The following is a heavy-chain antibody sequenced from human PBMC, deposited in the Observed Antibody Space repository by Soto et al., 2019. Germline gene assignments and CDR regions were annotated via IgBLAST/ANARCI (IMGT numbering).Heavy chain of an antibody. D-gene: IGHD3-22*01. J-gene: IGHJ6*02. CDR3: ARCPNYYDSSGYKPHYYYYGMDV. CDR2: IIPIFGTA. Sequence: ASVKVSCKASGGTFSSYAISWVLQAPGQGLEWMGWIIPIFGTANYAQKFQGRVTITADESTSTAYMELSSLRSEDTAVYYCARCPNYYDSSGYKPHYYYYGMDVWGQGTTVTVSS. CDR1: GGTFSSYA. V-gene: IGHV1-69*13.